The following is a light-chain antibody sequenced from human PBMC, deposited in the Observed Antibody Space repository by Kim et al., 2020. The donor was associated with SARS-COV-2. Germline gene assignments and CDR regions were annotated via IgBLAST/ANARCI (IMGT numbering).Light chain of an antibody. J-gene: IGKJ1*01. Sequence: DIQMTQSPSTLSASVGDRVTITCRASQSISSSLAWYQQKPGKAPNLLISDASRLQSGVPSRFSGSGSGTEFTLTISSLQPDDFATYYCHQYRSYPRTFGQGTKVEIK. CDR2: DAS. CDR3: HQYRSYPRT. CDR1: QSISSS. V-gene: IGKV1-5*01.